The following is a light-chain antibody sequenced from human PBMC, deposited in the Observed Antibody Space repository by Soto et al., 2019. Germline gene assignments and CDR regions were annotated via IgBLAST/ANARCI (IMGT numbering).Light chain of an antibody. CDR2: GVS. J-gene: IGLJ1*01. V-gene: IGLV2-14*01. CDR3: RSYTSSSTPYV. Sequence: QSVLTQPASVSGSPGQSITISCTGTSSDVGSYNYVSWYQQHPGKAPKLMIYGVSNRPSGVSNRFSGSKSGNTASLTISGLQAEDEADYYCRSYTSSSTPYVFGIGTKVTVL. CDR1: SSDVGSYNY.